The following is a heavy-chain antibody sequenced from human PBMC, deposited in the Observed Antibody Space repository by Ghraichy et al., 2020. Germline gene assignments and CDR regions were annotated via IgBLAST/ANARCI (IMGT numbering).Heavy chain of an antibody. D-gene: IGHD4-17*01. J-gene: IGHJ6*02. CDR3: ARALKETTVTPEDSFYYFYGLDV. V-gene: IGHV3-13*05. Sequence: GGSLRLSCAASGFTFSSSDMHWVRQVTGKGLEWVSGIGTVGDPYYAGSVKGRFTISRENAKNSLYLQMNGLGVGDTAVYYCARALKETTVTPEDSFYYFYGLDVWGQGTTVTVSS. CDR1: GFTFSSSD. CDR2: IGTVGDP.